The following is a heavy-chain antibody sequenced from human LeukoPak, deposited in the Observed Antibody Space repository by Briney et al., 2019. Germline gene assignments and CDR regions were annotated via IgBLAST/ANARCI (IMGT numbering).Heavy chain of an antibody. J-gene: IGHJ6*02. V-gene: IGHV3-15*01. D-gene: IGHD3-22*01. CDR3: TTTPSYYYDSSGNDYYYHGVDV. CDR2: IKSEIDGGTT. Sequence: GGSLRLSCAASGFTFSDAWMYWVRQAPGKGLEWVGRIKSEIDGGTTDYAAPVKGRFTISRDDSKNTLYLQMNSLKIEDTAVYYCTTTPSYYYDSSGNDYYYHGVDVWGQGTTVTVSS. CDR1: GFTFSDAW.